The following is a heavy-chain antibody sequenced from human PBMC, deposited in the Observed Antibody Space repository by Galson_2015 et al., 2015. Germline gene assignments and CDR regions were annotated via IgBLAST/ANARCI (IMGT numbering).Heavy chain of an antibody. V-gene: IGHV5-51*01. CDR2: IYPGDSDT. J-gene: IGHJ4*02. CDR1: GYSFTNYW. D-gene: IGHD6-19*01. CDR3: AREIQGDSGIVWYRRLDH. Sequence: QSGAEVKKTGESLKISCKASGYSFTNYWIGWVRQMPGKGLEWMGLIYPGDSDTRCSPSFQGQVTVSADKSISTAYLQWSSLKASDTAIYYCAREIQGDSGIVWYRRLDHWGQGTLVTVSS.